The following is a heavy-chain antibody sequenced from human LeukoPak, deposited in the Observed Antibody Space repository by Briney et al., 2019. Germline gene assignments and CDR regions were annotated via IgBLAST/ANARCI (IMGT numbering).Heavy chain of an antibody. CDR1: GFTFSNYA. J-gene: IGHJ4*02. D-gene: IGHD2-15*01. CDR2: ISGNGGST. V-gene: IGHV3-23*01. Sequence: PGGSLRLSCAASGFTFSNYAMSWVRQGPGKGLEWVSAISGNGGSTYYADSVKGRFTISRDNSKNTLYLQMNSLRAEDTAVYYCAKGNDDLDCSGGSCYTRGYFDYWGQGTLVTVSS. CDR3: AKGNDDLDCSGGSCYTRGYFDY.